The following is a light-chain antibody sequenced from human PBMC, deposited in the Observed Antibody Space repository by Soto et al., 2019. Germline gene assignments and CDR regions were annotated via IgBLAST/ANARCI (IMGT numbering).Light chain of an antibody. CDR1: NSNIGKNS. CDR2: SDS. V-gene: IGLV1-44*01. Sequence: QSVLSQEPSVSGTPGQRVGMACSGGNSNIGKNSVNWYRQVPGTAPQLLIYSDSLRSFGIPDRFSASKSDTSASLAIDGLQSDDEALYFCAAWDDSLNGLVFGGGTQLTVL. J-gene: IGLJ7*01. CDR3: AAWDDSLNGLV.